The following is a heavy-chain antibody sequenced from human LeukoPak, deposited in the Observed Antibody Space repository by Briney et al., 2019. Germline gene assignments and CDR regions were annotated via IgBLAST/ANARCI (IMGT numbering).Heavy chain of an antibody. D-gene: IGHD3-16*01. CDR2: ISYDGSDK. CDR3: AKLCCTYYEYVWGTYPRYNYGVDV. CDR1: GFTFSSYG. Sequence: GGSLRLSCAASGFTFSSYGMVWVRQAPGKGLEWVAAISYDGSDKYYADSVKGRFTISRDNSKNTLYLQMNSLRAEDTAVYYCAKLCCTYYEYVWGTYPRYNYGVDVWGQGTTVTVSS. V-gene: IGHV3-30*18. J-gene: IGHJ6*02.